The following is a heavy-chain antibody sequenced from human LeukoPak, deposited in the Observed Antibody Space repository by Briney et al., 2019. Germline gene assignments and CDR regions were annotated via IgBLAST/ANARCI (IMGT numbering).Heavy chain of an antibody. V-gene: IGHV4-59*01. J-gene: IGHJ4*02. D-gene: IGHD2/OR15-2a*01. Sequence: PSETLSLTCTVSGGSISTYYWSWIRQPPGKGLEWIAYIYNSGSTAYNPSLKSRVSISVDTSKNQFSLKLSSVNAADTAFYYCARSKGNFRIAFEFWGQGALVTVSS. CDR2: IYNSGST. CDR1: GGSISTYY. CDR3: ARSKGNFRIAFEF.